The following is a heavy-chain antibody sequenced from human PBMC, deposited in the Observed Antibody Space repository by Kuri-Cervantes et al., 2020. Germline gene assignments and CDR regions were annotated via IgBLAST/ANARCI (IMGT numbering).Heavy chain of an antibody. CDR2: IKCDGSEK. CDR1: GFTFSSSW. D-gene: IGHD3-10*01. Sequence: GGSLRLSCAASGFTFSSSWMHWVCQAPEKGLEWVADIKCDGSEKYYVDSVKGRFTISRDNAKNSMYLQMNSLRGEDTAVYYCVRVGGSSAHFDYWGQGTLVTVSS. V-gene: IGHV3-52*01. J-gene: IGHJ4*02. CDR3: VRVGGSSAHFDY.